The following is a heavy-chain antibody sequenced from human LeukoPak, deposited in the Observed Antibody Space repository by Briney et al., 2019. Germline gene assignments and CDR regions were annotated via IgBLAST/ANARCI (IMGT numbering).Heavy chain of an antibody. D-gene: IGHD1-26*01. CDR3: ARGEEGLIDY. CDR1: GGSISSSNYF. Sequence: PSETLSLTCTVSGGSISSSNYFWGWFRQPPGKGLEWIGSFYYSGSTNYNPSLKSRVTISVDTSKNQFSLNVSSVTAADTAVYYCARGEEGLIDYWGQGTLVTVSS. J-gene: IGHJ4*02. CDR2: FYYSGST. V-gene: IGHV4-39*07.